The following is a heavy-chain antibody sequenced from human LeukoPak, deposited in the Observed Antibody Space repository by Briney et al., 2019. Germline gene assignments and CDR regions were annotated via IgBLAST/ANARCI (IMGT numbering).Heavy chain of an antibody. CDR3: ARQKGGSSSSHYFDY. J-gene: IGHJ4*02. V-gene: IGHV3-21*01. CDR2: ISSSSSYI. D-gene: IGHD6-6*01. CDR1: GFTFSSYS. Sequence: GGSLRLSCAASGFTFSSYSMNWVRQAPGKGLEWVSSISSSSSYIYYADSVKGRFTISRDNAKNSLYLQMNSLRAEDTAVYYCARQKGGSSSSHYFDYWGQGTLVTVSS.